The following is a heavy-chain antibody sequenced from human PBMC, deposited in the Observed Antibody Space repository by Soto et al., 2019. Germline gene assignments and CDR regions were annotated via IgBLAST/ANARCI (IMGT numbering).Heavy chain of an antibody. CDR1: GYTFTNYG. Sequence: ASVKVSCKASGYTFTNYGISCVRQAPGQGLEWMGWISTYNGNTKYAQKLQGRVTMTTDTSTSTAYMELRSLRSDDTAVFYCARELVRGVGSAYWXQGTLVTVSS. D-gene: IGHD3-10*01. J-gene: IGHJ4*02. CDR3: ARELVRGVGSAY. CDR2: ISTYNGNT. V-gene: IGHV1-18*01.